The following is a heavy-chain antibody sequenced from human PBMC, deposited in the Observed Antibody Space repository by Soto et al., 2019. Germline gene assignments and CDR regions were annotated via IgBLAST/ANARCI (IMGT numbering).Heavy chain of an antibody. V-gene: IGHV1-18*01. D-gene: IGHD2-15*01. CDR3: ARDHYCSGGSCYSGWHFQH. CDR1: GYTFTSYG. J-gene: IGHJ1*01. Sequence: ASVKVSCKASGYTFTSYGISWVRQAPGQGLEWMGWISAYNGNTNYAQKLQGRVTMTTDTSTSTAYMELRSLRSDDTAVYYCARDHYCSGGSCYSGWHFQHWGQGTLVTVSS. CDR2: ISAYNGNT.